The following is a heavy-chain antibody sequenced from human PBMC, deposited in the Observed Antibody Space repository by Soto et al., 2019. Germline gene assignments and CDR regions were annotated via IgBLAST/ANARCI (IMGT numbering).Heavy chain of an antibody. Sequence: EVQLVESGGGLVQPGGSLRLSCEASGFTFSSRWMTWVRQGPGKGLEWVANIKQDENGKDYVDSVKGRFTISRDNAKNSLYLQMNSLRAEDXAVYXCATHDGPAAAGLVLDFWGQGTLVTVSS. D-gene: IGHD6-13*01. V-gene: IGHV3-7*02. CDR2: IKQDENGK. J-gene: IGHJ4*02. CDR3: ATHDGPAAAGLVLDF. CDR1: GFTFSSRW.